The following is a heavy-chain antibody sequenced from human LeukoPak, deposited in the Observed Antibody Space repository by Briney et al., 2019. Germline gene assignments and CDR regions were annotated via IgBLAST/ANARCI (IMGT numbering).Heavy chain of an antibody. CDR1: GYSISSGYY. V-gene: IGHV4-38-2*02. J-gene: IGHJ4*02. CDR2: IYHSGST. D-gene: IGHD3-10*01. Sequence: PSETLSLTCTVSGYSISSGYYWGWIRQPPGKGLEWIGSIYHSGSTYYNPSLKSRVTISVDTSKNQFSLKLSSVTAADTAVYYCARGRGAVGWGQGTLVTVSS. CDR3: ARGRGAVG.